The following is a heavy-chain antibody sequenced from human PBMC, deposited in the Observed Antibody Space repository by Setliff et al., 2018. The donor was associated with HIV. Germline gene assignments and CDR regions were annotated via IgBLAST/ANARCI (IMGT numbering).Heavy chain of an antibody. J-gene: IGHJ6*04. CDR2: ISSNTDNI. CDR1: GFTFNAYA. D-gene: IGHD1-26*01. CDR3: VKDGTPIGRYYQYFHV. V-gene: IGHV3-9*01. Sequence: PGGSLRLSCAASGFTFNAYAMHWVRQPPGKGLEWVSGISSNTDNIYYADSVTVRFTISRDNAKNSLFLQMNDLRPEDTAFYYCVKDGTPIGRYYQYFHVWGEGIMVTVSS.